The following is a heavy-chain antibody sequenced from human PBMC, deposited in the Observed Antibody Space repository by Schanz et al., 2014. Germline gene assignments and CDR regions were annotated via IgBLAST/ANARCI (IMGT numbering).Heavy chain of an antibody. CDR1: GLTLSTYW. D-gene: IGHD1-7*01. V-gene: IGHV3-74*01. J-gene: IGHJ4*02. CDR2: INSDGTIT. Sequence: EVQLVESGGGLVQPGGSLRLSCTASGLTLSTYWIHWVRQAPGKGLVWVSRINSDGTITTYADSVRGRFTISRDNAKNTLSLQMNSLRAEDTAVYYCAKELRPGTERPRGNFDYWGQGTLVTVSS. CDR3: AKELRPGTERPRGNFDY.